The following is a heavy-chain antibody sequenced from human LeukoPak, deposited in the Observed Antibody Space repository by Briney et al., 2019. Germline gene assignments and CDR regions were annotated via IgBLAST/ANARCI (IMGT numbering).Heavy chain of an antibody. Sequence: GGSLRLSCAASGFTFSSSWMSWVRQAPGKGLEWVSSISSSSSYIYYADSVKGRFTISRDNAKNSLYLQMNSLRAENTAVYYCAREDSGDSSGYSLDPWGQGTLVTVSS. V-gene: IGHV3-21*01. CDR1: GFTFSSSW. CDR2: ISSSSSYI. J-gene: IGHJ5*02. D-gene: IGHD3-22*01. CDR3: AREDSGDSSGYSLDP.